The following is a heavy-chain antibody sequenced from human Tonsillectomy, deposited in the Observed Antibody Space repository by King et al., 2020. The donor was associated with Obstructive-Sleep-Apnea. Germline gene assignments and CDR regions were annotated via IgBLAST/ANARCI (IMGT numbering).Heavy chain of an antibody. V-gene: IGHV5-51*01. J-gene: IGHJ4*02. Sequence: QLVQSGAEVKKPGESLKISCKGSGYSFTSYWIGWVRQMPGKGLEWMGIIYPGDSDTRYSPSFQGQVTIPADNSISTPYLQWSSLKASDTAMYYCAGGGTVAKTHYSGDYWGQGTLVTVSS. D-gene: IGHD4-17*01. CDR2: IYPGDSDT. CDR1: GYSFTSYW. CDR3: AGGGTVAKTHYSGDY.